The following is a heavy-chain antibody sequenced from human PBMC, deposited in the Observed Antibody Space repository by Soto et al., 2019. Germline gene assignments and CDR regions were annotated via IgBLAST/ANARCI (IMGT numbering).Heavy chain of an antibody. CDR3: AREKMGIAAAGTFDY. CDR1: GFTFSSYW. J-gene: IGHJ4*02. D-gene: IGHD6-13*01. Sequence: PGGSLRLSCAASGFTFSSYWMSWVRQAPGKGLEWVANIKQDGSEKYYVDSVKGRFTISRDNAKNSLYLQMNSLRAEDTAVYYCAREKMGIAAAGTFDYWGQGTLVTVSS. V-gene: IGHV3-7*01. CDR2: IKQDGSEK.